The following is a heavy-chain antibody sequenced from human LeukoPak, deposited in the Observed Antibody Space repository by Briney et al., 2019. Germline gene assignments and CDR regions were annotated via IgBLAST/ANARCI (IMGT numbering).Heavy chain of an antibody. Sequence: GRSLRLSCAASGFTFSSYAMHWVRQAPGKGLEWVAVISYDGSNKYYADSVKGRFTISRDNSKNTLYLQMNSLRAEDTAVYYCARDQVRGVVPAKNHFDYWGQGTLVTVSS. D-gene: IGHD2-2*01. CDR2: ISYDGSNK. V-gene: IGHV3-30*04. CDR1: GFTFSSYA. J-gene: IGHJ4*02. CDR3: ARDQVRGVVPAKNHFDY.